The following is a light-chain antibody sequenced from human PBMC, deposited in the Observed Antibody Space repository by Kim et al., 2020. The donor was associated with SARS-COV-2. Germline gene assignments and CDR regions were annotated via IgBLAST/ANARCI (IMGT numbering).Light chain of an antibody. CDR2: DAS. CDR3: QQRGSWPPALT. J-gene: IGKJ4*01. V-gene: IGKV3-11*01. Sequence: SLSTGDGPTLSSMASESVGISLAGYQQTPGQAPRLLIYDASIRATGIPDRFSGSGSGTDFTLTIGSLEPRDFAIYYCQQRGSWPPALTFGGGTKVDIK. CDR1: ESVGIS.